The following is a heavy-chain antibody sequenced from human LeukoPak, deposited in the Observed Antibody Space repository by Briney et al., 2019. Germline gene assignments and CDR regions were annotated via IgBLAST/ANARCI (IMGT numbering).Heavy chain of an antibody. D-gene: IGHD2-21*02. CDR2: IKSKTDGGTT. Sequence: GGPLRLSCAASRFTFNDAWMSWVRQAPGKGLEWLGHIKSKTDGGTTDYAAPVKGRFSISRDDSKNTLYLQMNSLKTEDTGVYFCTTVVTVYHYYSYMDVWGKGTTVTVSS. V-gene: IGHV3-15*01. CDR3: TTVVTVYHYYSYMDV. J-gene: IGHJ6*03. CDR1: RFTFNDAW.